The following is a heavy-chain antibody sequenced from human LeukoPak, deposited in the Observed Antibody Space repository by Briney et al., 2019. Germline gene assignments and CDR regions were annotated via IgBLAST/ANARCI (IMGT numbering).Heavy chain of an antibody. CDR3: ARVDYGDYAPRGFDY. V-gene: IGHV3-74*01. CDR2: INSDGSST. J-gene: IGHJ4*02. Sequence: GGSLSLSCAASGFTFSSYWMHWVRQAPGKGLVWVSRINSDGSSTSYADSVKGRFTISRDNAKNTLYLQMNSLRAEDTAVYYCARVDYGDYAPRGFDYWGQGTLVTVSS. D-gene: IGHD4-17*01. CDR1: GFTFSSYW.